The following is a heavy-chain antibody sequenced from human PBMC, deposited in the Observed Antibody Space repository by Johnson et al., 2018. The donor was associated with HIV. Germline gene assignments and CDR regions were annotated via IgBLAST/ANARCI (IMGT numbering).Heavy chain of an antibody. Sequence: VQLVESGGGLVQPGGSLRLSCAASGFTFSNAWMSWVRQAQGKGLEWVGRLKSKVDGGTTDYAAPVKDRFTISRDDSKNTLYLQMSSLRTEDAAVYYCTTEGDAFDIWGQGTMVTVSS. CDR2: LKSKVDGGTT. J-gene: IGHJ3*02. CDR3: TTEGDAFDI. V-gene: IGHV3-15*01. CDR1: GFTFSNAW.